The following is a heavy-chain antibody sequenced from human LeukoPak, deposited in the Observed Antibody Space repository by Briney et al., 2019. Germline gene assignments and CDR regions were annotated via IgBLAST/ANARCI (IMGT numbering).Heavy chain of an antibody. CDR2: IKQDGSER. D-gene: IGHD5-24*01. V-gene: IGHV3-7*02. CDR1: GFTFSSYW. CDR3: ARVTRRRDGYNYGDY. J-gene: IGHJ4*02. Sequence: GGSLRLSCAASGFTFSSYWMSWVRQAPGKGLEWVANIKQDGSERYYVDSVKGRFTISRDNAKNSLYLQMNSLRAEDTAVYYCARVTRRRDGYNYGDYWGQGTLVTVSS.